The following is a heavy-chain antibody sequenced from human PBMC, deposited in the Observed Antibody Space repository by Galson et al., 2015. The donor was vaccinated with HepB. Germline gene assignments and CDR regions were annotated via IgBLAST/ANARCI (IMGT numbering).Heavy chain of an antibody. Sequence: SVKVSCKASGYTFTSYYMHWVRQAPGQGLEWMGIINPSGGSTSYAQKFQGRVTMTRDTSTSTVYMELSSLRSEDTAVYYCARGGSGAVAGTVGYFDYWGQGTLVTVSS. CDR1: GYTFTSYY. D-gene: IGHD6-19*01. J-gene: IGHJ4*02. CDR3: ARGGSGAVAGTVGYFDY. V-gene: IGHV1-46*01. CDR2: INPSGGST.